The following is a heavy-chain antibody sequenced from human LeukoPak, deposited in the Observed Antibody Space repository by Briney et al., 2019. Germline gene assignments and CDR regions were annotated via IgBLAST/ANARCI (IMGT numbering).Heavy chain of an antibody. J-gene: IGHJ4*02. V-gene: IGHV3-23*01. CDR1: GFTFSSYA. CDR3: AKDQGGSTVFDY. D-gene: IGHD2-2*01. Sequence: GGSLRLSCAASGFTFSSYAMSWVRQAPGKGLEWVSAISGSGGSTYYADSVKGRFAISRDNSKNTLYLQMNSLRAEDTAVYYCAKDQGGSTVFDYWGQGTLVIVSS. CDR2: ISGSGGST.